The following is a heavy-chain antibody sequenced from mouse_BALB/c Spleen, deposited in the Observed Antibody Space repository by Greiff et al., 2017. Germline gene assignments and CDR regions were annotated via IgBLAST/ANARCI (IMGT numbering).Heavy chain of an antibody. D-gene: IGHD2-10*02. CDR2: ISYSGST. J-gene: IGHJ3*01. CDR3: ARRGYGNYGWFAY. V-gene: IGHV3-8*02. Sequence: DVKLQESGPSLVKPSQTLSLTCSVTGDSITSGYWNWIRKFPGNKLEYMGYISYSGSTYYNPSLKSRISITRDTSKNQYYLQLNSVTTEDTATYYCARRGYGNYGWFAYWGQGTLVTVSA. CDR1: GDSITSGY.